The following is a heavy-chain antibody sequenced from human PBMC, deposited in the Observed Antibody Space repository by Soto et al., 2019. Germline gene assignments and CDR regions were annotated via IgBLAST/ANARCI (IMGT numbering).Heavy chain of an antibody. D-gene: IGHD3-10*01. Sequence: SETLSLTCAVYGGSFSGYYWSWIRQPPGKGLEWIGEINHSGSTNYNPSLKSRVTISVDTSRNQFSLKLSSVTAADTAVYYCARGCRSYYYGSGSSSYYYYYYMDVWGKGTTVTVSS. J-gene: IGHJ6*03. CDR1: GGSFSGYY. V-gene: IGHV4-34*01. CDR2: INHSGST. CDR3: ARGCRSYYYGSGSSSYYYYYYMDV.